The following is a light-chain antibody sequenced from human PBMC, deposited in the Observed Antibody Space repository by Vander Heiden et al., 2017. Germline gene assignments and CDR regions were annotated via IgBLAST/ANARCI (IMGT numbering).Light chain of an antibody. CDR2: DAS. CDR1: QSVSSY. V-gene: IGKV3-11*01. CDR3: QQRTNWPPYT. J-gene: IGKJ2*01. Sequence: EIVLTQSPATLSLSPGERATLSCRASQSVSSYLAWYQQKPGQAPRLLIYDASNRATGIPARFSGSGSGTDFTLTISSLEPDDFAVYYCQQRTNWPPYTFGQGTKLENK.